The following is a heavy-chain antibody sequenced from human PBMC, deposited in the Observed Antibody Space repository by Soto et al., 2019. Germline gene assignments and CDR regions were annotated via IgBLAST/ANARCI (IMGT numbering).Heavy chain of an antibody. CDR1: GFTFSNYA. Sequence: GGSLRLSCAASGFTFSNYAMRWVRQAPGKGLEWVALTSYDGNNEYYTDSVKGRFTISRDNSKNTLFLQMNSPRPEDTAVYYCAKDKGVFNWATSYFDYWGQGALVTVSS. CDR3: AKDKGVFNWATSYFDY. J-gene: IGHJ4*02. V-gene: IGHV3-30*18. D-gene: IGHD1-1*01. CDR2: TSYDGNNE.